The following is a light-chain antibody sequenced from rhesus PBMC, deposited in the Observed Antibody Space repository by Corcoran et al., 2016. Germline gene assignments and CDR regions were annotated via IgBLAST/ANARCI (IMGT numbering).Light chain of an antibody. Sequence: EIVMTQSPATLSLSPGERATLSCRASQSVSSYVAWYQQKPEQAPRLLIYGASSRATGIPDRFRGRGSGTDFTLIVSSLEPEDVGVYYCQQYNNWNTFGGGTKVEIK. V-gene: IGKV3S9*01. CDR1: QSVSSY. J-gene: IGKJ4*01. CDR2: GAS. CDR3: QQYNNWNT.